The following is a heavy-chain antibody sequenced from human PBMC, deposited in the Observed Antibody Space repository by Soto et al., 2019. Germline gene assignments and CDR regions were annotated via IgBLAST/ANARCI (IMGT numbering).Heavy chain of an antibody. V-gene: IGHV3-66*01. J-gene: IGHJ4*02. D-gene: IGHD6-19*01. CDR2: TYSGGST. CDR1: GFTVSSNY. CDR3: ARGRIAVAGNHFDY. Sequence: EVQLVESGGGLVQPGGSLRLSCAASGFTVSSNYMSWVRQAPGKGLEWVSVTYSGGSTYYADSVKGRFTISRDNSKNTLYLQMNSLRAEDTAVYYCARGRIAVAGNHFDYWGQGTLVTVSS.